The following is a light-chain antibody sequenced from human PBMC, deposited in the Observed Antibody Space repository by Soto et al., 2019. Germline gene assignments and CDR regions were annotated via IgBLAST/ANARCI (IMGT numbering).Light chain of an antibody. Sequence: DIQMTQSPSTLSASVGDRVAITCRASQTISSWLAWYQQKPGKAPTLLIYDASTLQSGVPSRFSGSGSGTEFTLTISSLQPEDFATYYCQQLNSYPITFGQGTRLEIK. CDR3: QQLNSYPIT. V-gene: IGKV1-5*01. J-gene: IGKJ5*01. CDR2: DAS. CDR1: QTISSW.